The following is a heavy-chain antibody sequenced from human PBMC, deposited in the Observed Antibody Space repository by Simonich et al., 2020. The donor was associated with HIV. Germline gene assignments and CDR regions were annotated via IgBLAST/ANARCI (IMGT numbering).Heavy chain of an antibody. D-gene: IGHD3-3*01. J-gene: IGHJ5*02. CDR3: TRDLGFGEFDP. CDR2: IRSGSSYI. CDR1: GFTFSNYS. V-gene: IGHV3-21*06. Sequence: EAQLVESGGGLVKSGGSLRLSCATSGFTFSNYSMNWVRQAQGKGLDVFSAIRSGSSYIHYTDSLKGRCTISRDNAQNSLFLQMNNLRAEDTAVYFCTRDLGFGEFDPWGQGTLVTVSS.